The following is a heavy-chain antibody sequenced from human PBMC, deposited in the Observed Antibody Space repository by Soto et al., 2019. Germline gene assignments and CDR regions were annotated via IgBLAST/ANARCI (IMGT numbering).Heavy chain of an antibody. J-gene: IGHJ6*02. Sequence: SVKVSCKASGGTFSSYAISWVRQAPGQGLEWMGGIIPIFGTANYAQKFQGRVTITADESTSTAYMELSSLRSEDTAVYYCAREKKAYGSGSYGMDVWGQGTTVTAP. CDR3: AREKKAYGSGSYGMDV. D-gene: IGHD3-10*01. V-gene: IGHV1-69*13. CDR2: IIPIFGTA. CDR1: GGTFSSYA.